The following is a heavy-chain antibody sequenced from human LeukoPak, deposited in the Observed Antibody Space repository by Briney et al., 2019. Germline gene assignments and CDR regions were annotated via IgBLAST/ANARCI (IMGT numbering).Heavy chain of an antibody. CDR3: AKDPTSNYYGSGSYGDY. D-gene: IGHD3-10*01. J-gene: IGHJ4*02. V-gene: IGHV3-9*01. CDR1: GFTFDDYA. Sequence: GGSLRLSCAASGFTFDDYAMHWVRQAPGKGLEWVSGISWNSGSIGYADSVKGRFTISRDNAKNSLYLQMNSLRAEDTALYYCAKDPTSNYYGSGSYGDYWGQGTLVTVSS. CDR2: ISWNSGSI.